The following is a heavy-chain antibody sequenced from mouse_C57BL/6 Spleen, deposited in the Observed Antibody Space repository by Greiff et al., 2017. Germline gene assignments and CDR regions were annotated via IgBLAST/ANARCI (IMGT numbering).Heavy chain of an antibody. J-gene: IGHJ3*01. Sequence: VMLVESGPELVKPGASVKISCKASGYAFSSSWMNWVKQRPGKGLEWIGRIYPGDGDTNYNGKFKGKATLTADKSSSTAYMQLSSLTSEDSAVYFCARPLYYGSSYGFAYWGQGTLVTVSA. CDR1: GYAFSSSW. CDR2: IYPGDGDT. CDR3: ARPLYYGSSYGFAY. V-gene: IGHV1-82*01. D-gene: IGHD1-1*01.